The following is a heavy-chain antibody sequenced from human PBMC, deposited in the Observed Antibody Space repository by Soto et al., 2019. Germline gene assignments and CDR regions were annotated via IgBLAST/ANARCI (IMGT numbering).Heavy chain of an antibody. CDR2: MNPNGGST. CDR3: ARSLLQGDF. D-gene: IGHD2-21*01. V-gene: IGHV1-46*01. J-gene: IGHJ4*02. CDR1: GYTFIHYY. Sequence: QVQLVQSGAEVMKPGASVKVSCKASGYTFIHYYIHWLRQAPGQGLEWMAIMNPNGGSTNYAQKFQGLVTVTSDTSTSTVSMEMNSLGSGDTAVYFCARSLLQGDFWGQGSLVTVSS.